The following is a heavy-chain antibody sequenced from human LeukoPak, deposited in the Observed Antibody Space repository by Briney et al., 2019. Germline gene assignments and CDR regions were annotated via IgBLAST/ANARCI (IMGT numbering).Heavy chain of an antibody. Sequence: PSETLSLTCTVSGDSMSTYYWSWIRQPPGKGLEWMGYVYYSGSTTYNPSLKSRVTISVDTSKNQFSLKLTSVTAADTAVYYCARARASSYVVFFFDYWGQRTLVTVSS. D-gene: IGHD3-10*01. CDR3: ARARASSYVVFFFDY. V-gene: IGHV4-59*01. CDR2: VYYSGST. J-gene: IGHJ4*02. CDR1: GDSMSTYY.